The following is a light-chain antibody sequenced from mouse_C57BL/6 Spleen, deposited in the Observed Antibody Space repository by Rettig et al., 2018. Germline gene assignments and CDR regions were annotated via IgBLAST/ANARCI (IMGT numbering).Light chain of an antibody. V-gene: IGKV4-57*01. J-gene: IGKJ4*01. CDR1: SSVSY. CDR3: QQRSSYPPT. Sequence: QSPAIMSASPGEKVTITCSASSSVSYMHWFQQKPGTSPKLWIYSTSNLASGVPARFSGSGSGTSYSLTISRMEAEDAATYYCQQRSSYPPTFGSGTKLEIK. CDR2: STS.